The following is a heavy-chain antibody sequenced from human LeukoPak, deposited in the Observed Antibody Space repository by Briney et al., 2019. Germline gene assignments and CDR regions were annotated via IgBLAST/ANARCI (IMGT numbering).Heavy chain of an antibody. D-gene: IGHD6-13*01. CDR3: ARDLRIAAAGNNWFDP. J-gene: IGHJ5*02. Sequence: GASVKVSCKAPGYTFTGYYMHWVRQAPGQGLEWMGWINPNSGGTNYAQKFQGRVTMTRDTSISTAYMELSRLRSDDTAMYYCARDLRIAAAGNNWFDPWGQGTLVTVSS. CDR2: INPNSGGT. V-gene: IGHV1-2*02. CDR1: GYTFTGYY.